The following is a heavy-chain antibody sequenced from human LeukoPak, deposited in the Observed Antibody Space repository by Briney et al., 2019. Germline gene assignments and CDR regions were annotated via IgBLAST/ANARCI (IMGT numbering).Heavy chain of an antibody. V-gene: IGHV3-30-3*01. CDR2: ISYDGSNK. Sequence: GGSLRLSCAASGFTFSSYAMHWVRQAPGKGLEWVAVISYDGSNKYYADSVKGRFTISRDNSKNTLYLQMNSLRAEDTAVYYCAREGIAAAGITGPYGMDVWGKGTTVTVSS. CDR3: AREGIAAAGITGPYGMDV. CDR1: GFTFSSYA. J-gene: IGHJ6*04. D-gene: IGHD6-13*01.